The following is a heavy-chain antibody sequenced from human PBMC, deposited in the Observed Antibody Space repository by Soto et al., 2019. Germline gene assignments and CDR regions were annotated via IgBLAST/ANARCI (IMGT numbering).Heavy chain of an antibody. CDR3: AREGIFEKPNTGSRWFDP. CDR1: GYTFTSYG. Sequence: ASVKVSCKASGYTFTSYGISWVRQAPGQGLEWMGWISAYNGNTNYAQKLQGRVTMTTDTSTSTAYMELRSLRSDDTAVYYCAREGIFEKPNTGSRWFDPWGQGTLVTVSS. D-gene: IGHD3-9*01. V-gene: IGHV1-18*01. J-gene: IGHJ5*02. CDR2: ISAYNGNT.